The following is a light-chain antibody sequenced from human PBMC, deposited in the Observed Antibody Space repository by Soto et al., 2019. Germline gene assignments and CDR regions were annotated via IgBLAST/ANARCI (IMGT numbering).Light chain of an antibody. CDR3: LQHNTFPYT. CDR2: AAS. CDR1: QGISNL. Sequence: DIQMTQSPSSLSASVGDRVTITCRASQGISNLLGWFQHKPGKAPKRLIYAASSLQGGIPSRFSGSGSGTEFTLTITGLQPEDFADYYCLQHNTFPYTFGQGTKLEIK. V-gene: IGKV1-17*01. J-gene: IGKJ2*01.